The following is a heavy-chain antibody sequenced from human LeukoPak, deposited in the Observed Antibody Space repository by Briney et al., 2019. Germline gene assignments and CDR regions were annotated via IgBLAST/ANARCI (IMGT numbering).Heavy chain of an antibody. D-gene: IGHD3-3*01. CDR3: ARSEEPLWSGYSHYFDY. CDR1: GGSISSYY. Sequence: PSETLSLTCTVAGGSISSYYWSWIRQPPGKGMEWIGYIYYSGSTNYNPSLKSRVTISVDTSKNQFSLKLSSVTAADTAVYYCARSEEPLWSGYSHYFDYWGQGTLVTVSS. CDR2: IYYSGST. V-gene: IGHV4-59*01. J-gene: IGHJ4*02.